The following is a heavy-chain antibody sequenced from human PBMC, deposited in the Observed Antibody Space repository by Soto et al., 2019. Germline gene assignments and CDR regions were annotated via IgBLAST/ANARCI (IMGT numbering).Heavy chain of an antibody. Sequence: QVQLQESGPGLVKPSETLSLICTVSGGSISKYYWSWIRQSPGKGLEWIGYIYYSGSTKYNPSLLSRVTLPVATSKNQFSLKLSSVTAADTAVYYCDIDSYCFTTNCYDPDAFAIWGQGTMVTVSS. CDR2: IYYSGST. CDR3: DIDSYCFTTNCYDPDAFAI. J-gene: IGHJ3*02. D-gene: IGHD2-2*01. CDR1: GGSISKYY. V-gene: IGHV4-59*01.